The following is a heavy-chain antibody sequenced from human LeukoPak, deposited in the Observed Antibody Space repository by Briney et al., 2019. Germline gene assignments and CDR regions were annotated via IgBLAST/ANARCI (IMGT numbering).Heavy chain of an antibody. CDR3: ARGYYGDYYWFDP. D-gene: IGHD4-17*01. CDR1: GGSFSGYY. J-gene: IGHJ5*02. Sequence: SETLSLTCAVYGGSFSGYYWSWIRQPPGKGLEWIGEINHSGSTNYNPSLKSRVTISVDTPKNQFSLKLSSVTAADTAVYYCARGYYGDYYWFDPWGQGTLVTVSS. V-gene: IGHV4-34*01. CDR2: INHSGST.